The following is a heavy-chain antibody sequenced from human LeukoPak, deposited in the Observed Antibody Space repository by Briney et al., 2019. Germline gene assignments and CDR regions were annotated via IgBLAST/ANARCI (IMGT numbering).Heavy chain of an antibody. CDR2: ISSSSSYI. CDR1: GFTFSSYS. Sequence: PGGSLRLSCAASGFTFSSYSMNWVRQAPGKGLEGVSSISSSSSYIYYADSVKGRFTISRDNAKNSLYLQMNSLRAEDTAVYYCARDGSEIATKAYDYWGQGTLVTVST. CDR3: ARDGSEIATKAYDY. D-gene: IGHD5-24*01. V-gene: IGHV3-21*01. J-gene: IGHJ4*02.